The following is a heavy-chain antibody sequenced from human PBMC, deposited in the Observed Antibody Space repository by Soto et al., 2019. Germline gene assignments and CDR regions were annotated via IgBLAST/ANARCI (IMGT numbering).Heavy chain of an antibody. J-gene: IGHJ6*02. D-gene: IGHD3-10*01. Sequence: SETLSLTCTVSGGSISSSSYYWGWIRQPPGKGLEWIGSIYYSGNTYYNPSLKSRVTISVDTAKNQFSLKLSSVTAADTAVYYCYGGAGPGYYYYYGMDGWGQGTTVTVAS. CDR1: GGSISSSSYY. CDR3: YGGAGPGYYYYYGMDG. V-gene: IGHV4-39*01. CDR2: IYYSGNT.